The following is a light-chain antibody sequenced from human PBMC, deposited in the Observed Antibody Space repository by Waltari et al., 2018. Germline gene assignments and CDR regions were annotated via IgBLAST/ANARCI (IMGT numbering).Light chain of an antibody. CDR1: SLRSYY. Sequence: SSELTQDPIVSVAMGQTVRITCQGDSLRSYYASWYQQRPGQAPILVFSGNNNRPSGVPDRFSGSSSDNTAVLTITGAQAEDEASYYCHSRDASGVGGSFGGGTKLTVL. V-gene: IGLV3-19*01. CDR3: HSRDASGVGGS. J-gene: IGLJ2*01. CDR2: GNN.